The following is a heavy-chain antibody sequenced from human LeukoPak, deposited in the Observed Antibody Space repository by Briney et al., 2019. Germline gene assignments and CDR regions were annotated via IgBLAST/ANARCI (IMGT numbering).Heavy chain of an antibody. D-gene: IGHD4-23*01. V-gene: IGHV4-39*01. CDR2: IYYSGST. J-gene: IGHJ2*01. CDR3: ARPQDYGGKRSGGWYFDL. CDR1: GGSISSSSYY. Sequence: SETLSLTCTVSGGSISSSSYYWGWIRQPPGKGLEWIGSIYYSGSTYYNPSLKSRVTISVDTSKNQFSLKLSSVTAADTAVYYCARPQDYGGKRSGGWYFDLWGRGTLVTVSS.